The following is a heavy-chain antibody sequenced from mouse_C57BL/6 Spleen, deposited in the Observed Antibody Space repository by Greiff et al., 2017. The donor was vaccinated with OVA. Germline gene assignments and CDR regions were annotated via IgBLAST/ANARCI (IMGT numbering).Heavy chain of an antibody. Sequence: QVQLQQSGPELVKPGASVKISCKASGYAFSSSWMNWVKQRPGKGLEWIGRIYPGDGDTNYNGNFKGKATLTADKSSSTAYMQLSSLTSEDSAVYFCARWGLGYYFDYWGQGTTLTVSS. CDR1: GYAFSSSW. J-gene: IGHJ2*01. D-gene: IGHD4-1*01. CDR2: IYPGDGDT. CDR3: ARWGLGYYFDY. V-gene: IGHV1-82*01.